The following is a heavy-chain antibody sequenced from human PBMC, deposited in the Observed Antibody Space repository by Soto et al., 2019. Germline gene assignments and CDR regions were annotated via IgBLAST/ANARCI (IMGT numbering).Heavy chain of an antibody. Sequence: SETLSLTCTVAGGSISSYYWSWIRQPPGKGLEWIGYIYYSGSTNYNPSLKSRVTISVDTSKNQFSLKLSSVTAADTAVYYCARFNWYFALWGRGTLVTVSS. CDR1: GGSISSYY. CDR3: ARFNWYFAL. J-gene: IGHJ2*01. V-gene: IGHV4-59*08. CDR2: IYYSGST.